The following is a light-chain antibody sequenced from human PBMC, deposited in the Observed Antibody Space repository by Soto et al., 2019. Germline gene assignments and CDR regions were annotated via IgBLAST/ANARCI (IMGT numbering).Light chain of an antibody. CDR1: QGVSSR. V-gene: IGKV1-12*01. CDR3: QQTNSFPLT. J-gene: IGKJ4*02. Sequence: DIQMTQSPSSVSASVGDTVAITCRASQGVSSRFAWYQQKPGTAPNVLISVASSLQSGVPSRFSGSGSGKDFTLTISSLQPEDFATYYFQQTNSFPLTFGGGTKVEIK. CDR2: VAS.